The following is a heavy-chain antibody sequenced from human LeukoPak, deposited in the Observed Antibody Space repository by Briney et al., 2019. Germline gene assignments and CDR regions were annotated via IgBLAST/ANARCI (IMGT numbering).Heavy chain of an antibody. D-gene: IGHD3-22*01. CDR3: ATPSNYYDSSGPVSSFDY. CDR1: GYTFTSYG. Sequence: ASVKVSCKASGYTFTSYGISWVRQAPGQGLEWMGWISAYNGNTNYAQKLQGRVTMTTDTSTSTAYMELRSLRSDDTAVYYCATPSNYYDSSGPVSSFDYWGQGTLVTVSS. V-gene: IGHV1-18*01. J-gene: IGHJ4*02. CDR2: ISAYNGNT.